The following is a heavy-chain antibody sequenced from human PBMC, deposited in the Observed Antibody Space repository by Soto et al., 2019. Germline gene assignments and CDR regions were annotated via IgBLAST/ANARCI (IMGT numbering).Heavy chain of an antibody. CDR2: INPSGGST. CDR1: GYTFTSYY. Sequence: ASVKVSCKASGYTFTSYYMHWVRQVPGQGLEWMGIINPSGGSTSYAQKFQGRVTMTRDTSTSTVYMELSSLRSEDTAVYYCARGPSLEWLLYGSVYYYYGMDVWGQGTTVTVS. V-gene: IGHV1-46*01. CDR3: ARGPSLEWLLYGSVYYYYGMDV. J-gene: IGHJ6*02. D-gene: IGHD3-3*01.